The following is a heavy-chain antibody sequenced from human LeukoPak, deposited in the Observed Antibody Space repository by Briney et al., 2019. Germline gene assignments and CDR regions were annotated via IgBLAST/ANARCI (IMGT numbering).Heavy chain of an antibody. V-gene: IGHV4-4*08. CDR2: IYPSGSA. CDR1: GFTFSDYY. D-gene: IGHD5-12*01. CDR3: ARGPQKPYNAYDGSFDP. J-gene: IGHJ5*02. Sequence: GSLRLSCAASGFTFSDYYMSWIRQSPGKGFEWIGYIYPSGSAYYSPSLRSRVTISVDASNNQFSLNLRSVTAADTAFYYCARGPQKPYNAYDGSFDPWGQGTLVTVSS.